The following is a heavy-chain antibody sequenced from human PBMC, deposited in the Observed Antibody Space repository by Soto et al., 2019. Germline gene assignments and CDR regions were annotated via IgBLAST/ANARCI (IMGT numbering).Heavy chain of an antibody. V-gene: IGHV4-34*01. CDR1: GGSFSGYY. CDR3: ARGRFITFFGVVITPLVPSPSYMAV. Sequence: SETLSLTCAVYGGSFSGYYWSWIRQPPGKGLEWIGEINHSGSTNYNPSLKSRVTISVDTSKNQFSLKLSSVTAADTAVYYCARGRFITFFGVVITPLVPSPSYMAVGGKGTTVPVSS. CDR2: INHSGST. J-gene: IGHJ6*03. D-gene: IGHD3-3*01.